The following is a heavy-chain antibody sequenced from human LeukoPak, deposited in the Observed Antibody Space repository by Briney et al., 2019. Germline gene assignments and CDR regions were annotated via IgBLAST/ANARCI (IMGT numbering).Heavy chain of an antibody. CDR2: IFSQGSHK. D-gene: IGHD1-14*01. CDR3: AKDDKDRNYGSAFDI. J-gene: IGHJ3*02. V-gene: IGHV3-30*04. Sequence: GGSLRLSCAASGSTFTNYAMHWVRQAPGKGLEWVADIFSQGSHKYYADSVKGRFTISRDDSKNTLYLEMNSLRAEDTALYYCAKDDKDRNYGSAFDIWGQGTMVTVSS. CDR1: GSTFTNYA.